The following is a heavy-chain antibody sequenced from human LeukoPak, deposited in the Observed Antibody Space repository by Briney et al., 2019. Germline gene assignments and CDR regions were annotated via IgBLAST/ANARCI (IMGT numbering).Heavy chain of an antibody. V-gene: IGHV3-30*18. CDR1: GFTFSSYG. Sequence: GGSLRPSCAASGFTFSSYGMHWVRQAPGKGLEWVAVISYDGSNKYYADSVKGRFTISRDNSKNTLYLQMNSLRAEDTAVYYCAKAVYGSGSYPYWGQGTLVTVSS. D-gene: IGHD3-10*01. J-gene: IGHJ4*02. CDR3: AKAVYGSGSYPY. CDR2: ISYDGSNK.